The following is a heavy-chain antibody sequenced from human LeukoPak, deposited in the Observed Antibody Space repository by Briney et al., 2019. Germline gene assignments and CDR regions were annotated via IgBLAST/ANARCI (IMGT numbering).Heavy chain of an antibody. D-gene: IGHD2-2*01. CDR2: INQDGSEK. Sequence: GGSLRLSCTASGFTISSCWMSWARKAPGKGLERVANINQDGSEKYYVDSVKGRFTISRDNAKNSLYLQMNSLRAEDTAVYYCARDLSATPHENDYWGQGTLVTVSS. CDR3: ARDLSATPHENDY. V-gene: IGHV3-7*01. CDR1: GFTISSCW. J-gene: IGHJ4*02.